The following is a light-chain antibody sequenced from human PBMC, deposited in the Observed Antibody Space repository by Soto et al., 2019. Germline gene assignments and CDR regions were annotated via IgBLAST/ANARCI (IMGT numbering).Light chain of an antibody. J-gene: IGKJ1*01. CDR1: QSISSW. CDR3: QQYENYWT. Sequence: DIQMTQSPSTLSATAGDRVTITCRASQSISSWLASYQHKPGKAPKLLIYDASNLDSGVPSRFSGSGSGTEFSLTISNLQPDDCATYYCQQYENYWTFGQGTKVDIK. CDR2: DAS. V-gene: IGKV1-5*01.